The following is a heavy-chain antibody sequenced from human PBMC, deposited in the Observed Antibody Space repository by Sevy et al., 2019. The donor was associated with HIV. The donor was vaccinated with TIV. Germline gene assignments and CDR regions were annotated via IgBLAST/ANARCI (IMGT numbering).Heavy chain of an antibody. V-gene: IGHV3-30*03. CDR3: ATGRQGATCGY. Sequence: GGSLRLSCAASGFNFRIYAMHWVRQAPGKGLEWVAVISYDGSDKFYAESVKGRFTISRDNSKNMVFLQLNSLRGDDTAVYYCATGRQGATCGYWGQGTPVTVSS. D-gene: IGHD1-26*01. CDR2: ISYDGSDK. J-gene: IGHJ4*02. CDR1: GFNFRIYA.